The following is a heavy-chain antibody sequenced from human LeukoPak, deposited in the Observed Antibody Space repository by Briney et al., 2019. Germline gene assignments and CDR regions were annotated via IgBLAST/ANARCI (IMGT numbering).Heavy chain of an antibody. CDR1: GGTFSSYA. CDR3: ARNLRAYDSSVPHFDY. V-gene: IGHV1-69*06. D-gene: IGHD3-22*01. CDR2: IIPIFGTA. Sequence: SVKVSCKASGGTFSSYAISWVRQAPGQGLEWMGGIIPIFGTANYAQKFQGRVTITADKSTSTAYMELSSLRSEDTAVYYCARNLRAYDSSVPHFDYWGQGTLVTVSS. J-gene: IGHJ4*02.